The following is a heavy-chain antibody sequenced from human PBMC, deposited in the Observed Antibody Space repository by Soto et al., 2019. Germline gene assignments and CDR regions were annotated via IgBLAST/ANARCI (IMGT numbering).Heavy chain of an antibody. J-gene: IGHJ4*02. D-gene: IGHD1-1*01. Sequence: QVQLVQSGAEVKKPGASVKVSGKVSGHTLTELSVHWVRQAPGKGLEWMGGFDPEDGELVHAQKFPGRVTMNEDTSADSAFMEVSSLTSEDTAVYYFVAGGTRWLQSPFDYWGQGTLVTVSS. V-gene: IGHV1-24*01. CDR2: FDPEDGEL. CDR1: GHTLTELS. CDR3: VAGGTRWLQSPFDY.